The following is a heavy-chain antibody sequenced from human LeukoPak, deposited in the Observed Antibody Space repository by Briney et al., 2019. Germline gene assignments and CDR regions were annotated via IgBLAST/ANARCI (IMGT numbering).Heavy chain of an antibody. CDR3: ARRRGVFAFDI. CDR2: INHSGST. CDR1: GGSFSGYY. D-gene: IGHD3-10*01. Sequence: SETLSLTCAVYGGSFSGYYWSWIRQPPGKGLEWIGEINHSGSTNYNPSLKSRVTISVDTSKNQFSLKLSSVTAADTAVYYCARRRGVFAFDIWGQGTMVTVSS. V-gene: IGHV4-34*01. J-gene: IGHJ3*02.